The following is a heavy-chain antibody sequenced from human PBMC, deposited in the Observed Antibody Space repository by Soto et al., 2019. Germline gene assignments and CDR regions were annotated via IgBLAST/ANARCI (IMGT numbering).Heavy chain of an antibody. D-gene: IGHD5-12*01. Sequence: SETLSLTCAVYGGSFSGYYWSWIRQPPGKGLEWIGEINHSGSTNYNPSLESRVTISVDTSKNQFSLKLSSVTAADTAVYYCARRLTANSGYDSLDFDYWGQGTLVTVSS. CDR2: INHSGST. CDR3: ARRLTANSGYDSLDFDY. CDR1: GGSFSGYY. J-gene: IGHJ4*02. V-gene: IGHV4-34*01.